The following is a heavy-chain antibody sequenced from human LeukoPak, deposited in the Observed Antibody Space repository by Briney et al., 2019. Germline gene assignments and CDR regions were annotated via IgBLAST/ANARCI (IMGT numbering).Heavy chain of an antibody. J-gene: IGHJ5*02. D-gene: IGHD6-19*01. CDR1: GFTFSSYA. CDR2: ISGSGGST. V-gene: IGHV3-23*01. Sequence: GSLRLSCAASGFTFSSYAMSWVRQAPGKGLEWVSAISGSGGSTYYADSVKGRFTISKDNSKNTLYLQMNSLRAEDTAVYYCAKDGRIAVAGTLGGDWFDPWGQGTLVTVSS. CDR3: AKDGRIAVAGTLGGDWFDP.